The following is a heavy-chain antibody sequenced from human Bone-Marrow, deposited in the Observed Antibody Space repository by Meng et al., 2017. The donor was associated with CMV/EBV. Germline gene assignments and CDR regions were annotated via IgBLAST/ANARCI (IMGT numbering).Heavy chain of an antibody. CDR3: ARSNYCNTIPCSLLRADYYYGLDV. V-gene: IGHV4-34*01. J-gene: IGHJ6*02. D-gene: IGHD2/OR15-2a*01. CDR1: GDSFSNHF. CDR2: INNKAST. Sequence: SETLSLTCAVYGDSFSNHFCNWVRQPPGKGLEWIGEINNKASTNYNPSLKSRVTMSVDTSKNQFSLKLTSVTAADTAVYYCARSNYCNTIPCSLLRADYYYGLDVWGQGTTVTVSS.